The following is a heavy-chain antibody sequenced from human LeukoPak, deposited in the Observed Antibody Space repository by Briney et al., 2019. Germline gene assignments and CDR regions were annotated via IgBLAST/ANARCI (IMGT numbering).Heavy chain of an antibody. CDR3: ARHYDFWSGYFYFDY. Sequence: ASVKVSCKASGYTFTSYGISWVRQAPGQGLEWMGWISAYNGNKNYAQKLQGRVTMTTDTSTSTAYMELRSLRSDDTAVYYCARHYDFWSGYFYFDYWGQGTLVTVSS. D-gene: IGHD3-3*01. V-gene: IGHV1-18*01. CDR2: ISAYNGNK. J-gene: IGHJ4*02. CDR1: GYTFTSYG.